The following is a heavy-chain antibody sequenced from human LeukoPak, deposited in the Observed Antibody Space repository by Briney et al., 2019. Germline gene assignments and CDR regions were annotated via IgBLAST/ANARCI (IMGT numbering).Heavy chain of an antibody. CDR2: INPNSGGT. CDR3: ARVVPTGEMATITGQGIDY. Sequence: ASVKVSCKASGYTFTGYYMHWVRQAPGQGLEWMGWINPNSGGTNYAQKFQGRVTMTRDTSISTAYMELSSLRSEDTAVYYCARVVPTGEMATITGQGIDYWGQGTLVTVSS. CDR1: GYTFTGYY. D-gene: IGHD5-24*01. V-gene: IGHV1-2*02. J-gene: IGHJ4*02.